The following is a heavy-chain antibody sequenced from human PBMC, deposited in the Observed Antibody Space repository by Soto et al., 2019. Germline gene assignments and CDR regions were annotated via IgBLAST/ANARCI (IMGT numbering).Heavy chain of an antibody. J-gene: IGHJ4*02. CDR2: ISSDGGST. CDR3: AKPGYSSSAFDY. CDR1: GFDFSNYA. V-gene: IGHV3-64D*08. Sequence: GGSPKIACSASGFDFSNYAMHWARKAPEKGLEYLSTISSDGGSTFYAASVQGRFTISRDNSKNTLFLQMSSLRAEDTAVYYCAKPGYSSSAFDYWGQGALVTVSS. D-gene: IGHD6-13*01.